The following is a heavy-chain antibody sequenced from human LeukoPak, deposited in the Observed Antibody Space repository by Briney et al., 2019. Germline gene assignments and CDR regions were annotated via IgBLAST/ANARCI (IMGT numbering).Heavy chain of an antibody. D-gene: IGHD3-22*01. CDR1: GFTFSSYG. CDR2: IGPSGSST. J-gene: IGHJ4*02. Sequence: GGSLRLSCAASGFTFSSYGMNWVRQAPGKGLEWVSGIGPSGSSTYADSVKGRFTISRDNAKSSLYLQMNSLRAEDTAVYYCARDEYYYDSSGYYHYWGQGTLVTVSS. CDR3: ARDEYYYDSSGYYHY. V-gene: IGHV3-23*01.